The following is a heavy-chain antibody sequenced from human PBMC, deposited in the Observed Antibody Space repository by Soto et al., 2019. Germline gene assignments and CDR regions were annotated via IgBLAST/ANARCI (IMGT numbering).Heavy chain of an antibody. CDR3: VNLEWLSETYFDY. V-gene: IGHV3-30*18. J-gene: IGHJ4*02. CDR1: GFTFSSYG. CDR2: ISYDGSNK. D-gene: IGHD3-3*01. Sequence: QVQLVESGGGVVQPGRSLRLSCAASGFTFSSYGMHWVRQAPGKGLEWVAVISYDGSNKYYADSVKGRFTISRDNSKNTLYLQMNSLRAEDTAVYYCVNLEWLSETYFDYWGQGTLVTVSS.